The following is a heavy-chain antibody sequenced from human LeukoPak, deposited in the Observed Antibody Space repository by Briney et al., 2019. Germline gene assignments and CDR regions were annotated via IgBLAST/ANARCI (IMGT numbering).Heavy chain of an antibody. D-gene: IGHD6-13*01. CDR3: ARDSNYDY. Sequence: GSLRLSCAASGFTVSSTYMSWVRQAPGKGLEWVSVLYSGGTTYYADSVKGRFTISRDNSKNTLYLQMNSLRAEDTAVYYCARDSNYDYWGQGTLVTVFS. V-gene: IGHV3-66*02. CDR1: GFTVSSTY. CDR2: LYSGGTT. J-gene: IGHJ4*02.